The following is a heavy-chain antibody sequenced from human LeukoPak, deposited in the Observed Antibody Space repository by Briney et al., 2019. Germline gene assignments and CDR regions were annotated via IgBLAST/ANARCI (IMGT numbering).Heavy chain of an antibody. Sequence: PRGSLRLSCAASGFTFSSYWMSWVRQAPGKGLEWVANIKQDGSEKYYVDSVKGRFTISRDNAKNSLYLQMNSLRAEDTAVYYCARDSKATVTTLHYYYYMDVWGKGTTVTVSS. V-gene: IGHV3-7*01. CDR3: ARDSKATVTTLHYYYYMDV. CDR2: IKQDGSEK. J-gene: IGHJ6*03. CDR1: GFTFSSYW. D-gene: IGHD4-17*01.